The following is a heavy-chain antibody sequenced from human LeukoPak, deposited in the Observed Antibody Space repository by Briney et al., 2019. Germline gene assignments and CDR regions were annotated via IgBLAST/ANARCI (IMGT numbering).Heavy chain of an antibody. CDR1: GDTFSSYA. V-gene: IGHV3-64*01. CDR2: ISSNGGST. CDR3: ARAITMIVVAAPDY. D-gene: IGHD3-22*01. Sequence: SCKASGDTFSSYAMHWVRQAPGKGLEYVSAISSNGGSTYYANSVKGRFTISRDNSKNTLYLQMGSLRAEDMAVYYCARAITMIVVAAPDYWGQGTLVTVSS. J-gene: IGHJ4*02.